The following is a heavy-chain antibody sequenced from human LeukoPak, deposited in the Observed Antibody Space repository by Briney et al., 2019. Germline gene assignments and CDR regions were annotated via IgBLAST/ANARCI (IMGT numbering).Heavy chain of an antibody. CDR2: INPNSGGT. V-gene: IGHV1-2*02. Sequence: ASVKVSCKASGYTFTGCYMHWVRQAPGQGLEWMGWINPNSGGTNYAQKFQGRVTMTRDTSISTAYMELSRLRSDDTAVYYCARDRVTMVQEGMDVWGQGTTVTVSS. J-gene: IGHJ6*02. D-gene: IGHD3-10*01. CDR3: ARDRVTMVQEGMDV. CDR1: GYTFTGCY.